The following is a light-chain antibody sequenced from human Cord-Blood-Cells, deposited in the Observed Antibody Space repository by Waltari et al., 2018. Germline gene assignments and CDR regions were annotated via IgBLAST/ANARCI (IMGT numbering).Light chain of an antibody. V-gene: IGKV1-5*01. Sequence: DIEMTQSPSTLAAAVGDRVTITCRASQSISSWLAWYQQKPGKATKLLIYDASSLESGVPSRFICSGSGTEFTLTIISLQPDDFATYYCQQYNSYSPYTFGQGTKLEIK. J-gene: IGKJ2*01. CDR1: QSISSW. CDR3: QQYNSYSPYT. CDR2: DAS.